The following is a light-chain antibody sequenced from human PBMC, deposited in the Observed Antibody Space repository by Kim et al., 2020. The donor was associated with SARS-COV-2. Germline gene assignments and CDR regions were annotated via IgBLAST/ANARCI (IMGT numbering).Light chain of an antibody. V-gene: IGLV2-14*04. J-gene: IGLJ2*01. CDR1: SSDVGGYNY. CDR2: DVT. Sequence: GQSITIPCTGTSSDVGGYNYVSWYQQHPDKAPKLLIYDVTGRPSGVSNRFSASKSGNTASLTISGLQTEDEADYYCSSYSPSRTVVFGGGTQLTVL. CDR3: SSYSPSRTVV.